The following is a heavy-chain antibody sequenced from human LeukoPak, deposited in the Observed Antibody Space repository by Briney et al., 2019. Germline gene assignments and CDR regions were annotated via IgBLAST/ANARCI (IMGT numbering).Heavy chain of an antibody. CDR3: ARDFSGYYRHHFDY. Sequence: GGSLRLSCAASGFTFSSYAMHWVRQAPGKGLKWVAVISYDGSNKYYADSVKGRFTISRDNSKNTLYLQMNSLRAEDTAVYYYARDFSGYYRHHFDYWGQGTLVTVSS. CDR2: ISYDGSNK. D-gene: IGHD3-22*01. J-gene: IGHJ4*02. V-gene: IGHV3-30-3*01. CDR1: GFTFSSYA.